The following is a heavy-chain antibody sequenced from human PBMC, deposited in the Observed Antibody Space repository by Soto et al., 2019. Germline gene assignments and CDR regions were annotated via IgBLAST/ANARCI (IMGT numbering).Heavy chain of an antibody. J-gene: IGHJ4*02. D-gene: IGHD3-10*01. CDR3: AREGVRGERYFDY. CDR2: IYYSGST. CDR1: GGSISSGDYY. V-gene: IGHV4-30-4*01. Sequence: QVQLQESGPGLVKPSQTLSLTCTVSGGSISSGDYYWSWIRQPPGKGLEWIGYIYYSGSTYYNPSLKSRVTISVDPSKNQFSLKLSSVTAADTAVYYCAREGVRGERYFDYWGQGTLVTVSS.